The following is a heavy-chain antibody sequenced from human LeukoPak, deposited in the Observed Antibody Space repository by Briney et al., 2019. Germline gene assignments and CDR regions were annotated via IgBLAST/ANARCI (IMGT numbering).Heavy chain of an antibody. V-gene: IGHV3-30-3*01. D-gene: IGHD1-26*01. Sequence: PGRSLRLSCAASGFTFSSYAMHWVRQAPGKGLEWVAVISYDGSNKYYADSVKGRFTISRDNSKNTLYLQMNSLRAEDTAVYYCARARSGSYCYFDYWGQGTLVTVSS. J-gene: IGHJ4*02. CDR1: GFTFSSYA. CDR3: ARARSGSYCYFDY. CDR2: ISYDGSNK.